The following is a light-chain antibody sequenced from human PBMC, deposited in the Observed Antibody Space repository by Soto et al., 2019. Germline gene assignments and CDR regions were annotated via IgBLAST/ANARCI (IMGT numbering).Light chain of an antibody. Sequence: EIVLTQSPGTLSLSPGERATLSCRASQSVSSSYLAWYQQKPGQAPRLLIYGASSRATGIPDRFSGSGSGRDFTLTVSRLEAEDMAVYYCQQYGSSRTFGQGTKVEIK. CDR2: GAS. CDR1: QSVSSSY. CDR3: QQYGSSRT. J-gene: IGKJ1*01. V-gene: IGKV3-20*01.